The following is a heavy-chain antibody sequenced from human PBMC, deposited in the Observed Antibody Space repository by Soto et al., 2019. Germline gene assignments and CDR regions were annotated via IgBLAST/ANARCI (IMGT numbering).Heavy chain of an antibody. J-gene: IGHJ4*02. D-gene: IGHD1-26*01. Sequence: GASVEVSCKASGYTFTSYGVCWVRQAPGQGLEWMGWISAYNGHTNYAQKLQGRVTMTTDASTSTAYMELRSLRSDDTAVYYCARDRRSYALDYWGQGTLVTSPQ. CDR2: ISAYNGHT. CDR3: ARDRRSYALDY. CDR1: GYTFTSYG. V-gene: IGHV1-18*01.